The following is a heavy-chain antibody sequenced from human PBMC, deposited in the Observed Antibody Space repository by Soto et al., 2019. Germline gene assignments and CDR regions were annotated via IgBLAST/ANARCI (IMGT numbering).Heavy chain of an antibody. Sequence: GGSLRLSCAASGFTFDDYAMHWVRQAPGKGLEWVAVISYDGSKKYYADSVKGRFTISRDNSKSTLYLQMNSLRVEDTAVYYCARAGEYREFDYWGQGTLVTVSS. J-gene: IGHJ4*02. CDR1: GFTFDDYA. CDR2: ISYDGSKK. V-gene: IGHV3-30-3*01. CDR3: ARAGEYREFDY. D-gene: IGHD3-16*01.